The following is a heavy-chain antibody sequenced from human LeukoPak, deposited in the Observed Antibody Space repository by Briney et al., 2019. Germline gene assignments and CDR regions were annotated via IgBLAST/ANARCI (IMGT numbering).Heavy chain of an antibody. CDR1: GGTFSSYT. D-gene: IGHD5-18*01. V-gene: IGHV1-69*02. J-gene: IGHJ6*02. Sequence: GASVKVSCKASGGTFSSYTISWVRQAPGQGLEWMGRITPILGIANYAQKFQGRVTITADKSTSTAYMELSSLRSEDTAVYYCARVDVDTAMVTRRYYYYGMDVWGQGTTVTVSS. CDR2: ITPILGIA. CDR3: ARVDVDTAMVTRRYYYYGMDV.